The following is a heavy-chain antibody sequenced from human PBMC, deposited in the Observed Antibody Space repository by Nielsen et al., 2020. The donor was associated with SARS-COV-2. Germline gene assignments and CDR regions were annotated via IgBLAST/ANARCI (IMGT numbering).Heavy chain of an antibody. D-gene: IGHD3-9*01. CDR3: TTGLGVLRYFDWLFNEPKGFDY. CDR2: IKQDGSEK. V-gene: IGHV3-7*03. Sequence: WIRQPPGKGLEWVANIKQDGSEKYYVDSVKGRFTISRDNAKNSLYLQMNSLRAEDTAVYYCTTGLGVLRYFDWLFNEPKGFDYWGQGTLVTVSS. J-gene: IGHJ4*02.